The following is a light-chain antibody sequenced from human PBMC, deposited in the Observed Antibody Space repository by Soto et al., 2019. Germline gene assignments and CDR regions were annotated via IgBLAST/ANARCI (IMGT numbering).Light chain of an antibody. CDR3: QSYDSSLSGHVV. V-gene: IGLV1-40*01. Sequence: QSVLTQPPSVSGAPGQRVTISCTGRSSNIGAGYDVHWYQQLPGTAPKLLIYGNSKRPSGVPDRFSGSKSGTSASLAITGLQAEDEADYYCQSYDSSLSGHVVFGGGTKVTVL. CDR2: GNS. CDR1: SSNIGAGYD. J-gene: IGLJ2*01.